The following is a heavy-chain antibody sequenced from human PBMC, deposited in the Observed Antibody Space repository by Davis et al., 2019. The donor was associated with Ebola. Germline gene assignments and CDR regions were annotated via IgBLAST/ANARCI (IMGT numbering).Heavy chain of an antibody. CDR2: ISGNAHRT. CDR3: AKEILGSTVFVT. J-gene: IGHJ5*02. D-gene: IGHD1-26*01. V-gene: IGHV3-23*01. Sequence: PARSLTPSCAASRSTLKDYAMSWVRQAAGKGPEWVSSISGNAHRTYYGNSVKGRFTISRDNSKNTLYLQMDSLTAEDTAIYYCAKEILGSTVFVTWGQGTLVTVSS. CDR1: RSTLKDYA.